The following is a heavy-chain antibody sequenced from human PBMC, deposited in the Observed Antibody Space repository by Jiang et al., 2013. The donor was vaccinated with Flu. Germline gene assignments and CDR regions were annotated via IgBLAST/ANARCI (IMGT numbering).Heavy chain of an antibody. Sequence: SGAEVKKPGSSVKVSCQASGVTFSSYVISWVRQAPGQGLEWMGRLTPILNKGDYAPKFQGRVAFTADLSTRTAYMELRSLTSEDTALYYCARETLREGPYFSEGDDYNSAAGNAFDIWGPGTMVAVSS. J-gene: IGHJ3*02. D-gene: IGHD5-24*01. CDR1: GVTFSSYV. V-gene: IGHV1-69*04. CDR3: ARETLREGPYFSEGDDYNSAAGNAFDI. CDR2: LTPILNKG.